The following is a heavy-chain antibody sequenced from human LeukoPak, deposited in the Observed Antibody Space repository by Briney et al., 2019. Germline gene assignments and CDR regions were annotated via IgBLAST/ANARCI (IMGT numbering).Heavy chain of an antibody. CDR3: ARGPPPRPIVVVITDDY. V-gene: IGHV1-2*02. D-gene: IGHD3-22*01. CDR2: INPNSGGT. CDR1: GYTFTGYY. Sequence: ASVKVSCKASGYTFTGYYMHWVRQAPGQGLEWMGWINPNSGGTNYAQKFQGRVTMTRDTSISTAYMELSRLRSDDTAVYYCARGPPPRPIVVVITDDYWGQGTLVTVSS. J-gene: IGHJ4*02.